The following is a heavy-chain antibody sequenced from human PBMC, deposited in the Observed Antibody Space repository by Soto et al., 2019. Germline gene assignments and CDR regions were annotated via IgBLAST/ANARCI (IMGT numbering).Heavy chain of an antibody. CDR1: GGSISSGGYY. J-gene: IGHJ6*02. Sequence: QVQLQESGPGLVKPSQTLSLTCTVSGGSISSGGYYWSWIRQHPGKGLEWIGYIYYSGSTYYNPSLKRRVTISVDTSKNQFPPKLSSVTAADTAVYYCASSPLEWLLDHSMDVWGQGTTVTVSS. D-gene: IGHD3-3*01. V-gene: IGHV4-31*03. CDR3: ASSPLEWLLDHSMDV. CDR2: IYYSGST.